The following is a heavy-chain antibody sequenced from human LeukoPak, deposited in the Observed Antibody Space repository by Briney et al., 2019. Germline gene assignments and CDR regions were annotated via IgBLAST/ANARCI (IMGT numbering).Heavy chain of an antibody. CDR1: GGSISSYY. D-gene: IGHD2-2*01. V-gene: IGHV4-59*01. CDR3: ARAVVVPAENWFDP. Sequence: PSETLSLTCTVSGGSISSYYWSWIRQPPGKGLEWIGYIYYSGSTNYNPSLKSRVTISVDTSENQFSLKLSSVTAADTAVYYCARAVVVPAENWFDPWGQGTLVTVSS. CDR2: IYYSGST. J-gene: IGHJ5*02.